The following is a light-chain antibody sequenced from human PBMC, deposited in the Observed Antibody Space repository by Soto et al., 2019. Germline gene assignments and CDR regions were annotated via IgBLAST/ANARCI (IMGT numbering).Light chain of an antibody. CDR3: QQYSTYPWT. J-gene: IGKJ1*01. V-gene: IGKV1-5*03. CDR1: QSINSW. Sequence: DIQMTQSPSTLSASVGDRVTITCRASQSINSWLAWYQQKPGKAPKLLIHWASNLQSGVPSRFSGTGSGTEFTLTISSLQPDDFATYYCQQYSTYPWTFGLGTKVEIK. CDR2: WAS.